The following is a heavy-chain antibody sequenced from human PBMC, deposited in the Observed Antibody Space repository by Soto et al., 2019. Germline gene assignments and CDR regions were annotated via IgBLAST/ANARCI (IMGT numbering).Heavy chain of an antibody. D-gene: IGHD3-3*01. CDR1: GGSFDGYY. Sequence: SETLSLTCALYGGSFDGYYWSWIRQSPGKGLEWIGEIHHSGSTKYNPSLKSRVSLSVDTSTKQFSLKMTSMTAADRGVYYCARGVDPWSGYLFWGQGTPVTVSS. V-gene: IGHV4-34*01. CDR2: IHHSGST. J-gene: IGHJ4*02. CDR3: ARGVDPWSGYLF.